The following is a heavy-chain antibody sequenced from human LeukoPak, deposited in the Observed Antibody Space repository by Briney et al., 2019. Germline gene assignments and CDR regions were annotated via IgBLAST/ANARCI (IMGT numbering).Heavy chain of an antibody. CDR1: GVSLYGYY. D-gene: IGHD6-13*01. CDR3: AREGLAAAGRGGDY. CDR2: PYSSGST. J-gene: IGHJ4*02. Sequence: SETLSLTCNVSGVSLYGYYWNWIRQPAGKGLEWIGRPYSSGSTNYNTSLKSRVTMSVDTSKNLFSLNLTSLTAADTAVYYCAREGLAAAGRGGDYWGQGTLVTVSS. V-gene: IGHV4-4*07.